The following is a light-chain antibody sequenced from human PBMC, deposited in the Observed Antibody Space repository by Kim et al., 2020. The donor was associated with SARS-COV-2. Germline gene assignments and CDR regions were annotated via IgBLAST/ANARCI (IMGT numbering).Light chain of an antibody. CDR2: GAS. V-gene: IGKV3-15*01. J-gene: IGKJ1*01. Sequence: LSPGERATLSCRASQNIDTYLAWYQQRPGQAPRLLMYGASTRALGIPDRFSGIGFGTDFTLTINSLQSADFAVYYCQQYNKWPRTFGQGTKVDIK. CDR1: QNIDTY. CDR3: QQYNKWPRT.